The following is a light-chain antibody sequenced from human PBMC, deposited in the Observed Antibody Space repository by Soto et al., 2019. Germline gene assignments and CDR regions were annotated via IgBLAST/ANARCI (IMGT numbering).Light chain of an antibody. CDR3: QQSYSTVWT. Sequence: DIQMTQSPSSLSASGGERDTITCRASQDIRNYLNWYQQKPGKAPEVLINAASSLQSGVPSRFSGSASGTDFTLTISSLQPGDFATYYCQQSYSTVWTFGQGTKVDIK. V-gene: IGKV1-39*01. CDR1: QDIRNY. CDR2: AAS. J-gene: IGKJ1*01.